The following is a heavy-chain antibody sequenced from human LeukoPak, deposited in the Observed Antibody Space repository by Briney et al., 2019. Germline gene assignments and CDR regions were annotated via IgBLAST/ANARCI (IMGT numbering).Heavy chain of an antibody. CDR1: GGTFSSYT. V-gene: IGHV1-69*13. CDR2: IIPIFGTA. D-gene: IGHD4-17*01. Sequence: ASVKVSCKASGGTFSSYTISWVRQAPGQGLEWMGGIIPIFGTANFAQKFQGRVTITADESTSTAYMELSSLRSEDTAVYYCARDPRYVDYSRAFDIWGQGTMVTVSS. J-gene: IGHJ3*02. CDR3: ARDPRYVDYSRAFDI.